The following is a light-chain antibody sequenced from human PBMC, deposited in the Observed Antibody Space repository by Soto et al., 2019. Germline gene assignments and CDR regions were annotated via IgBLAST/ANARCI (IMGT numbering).Light chain of an antibody. V-gene: IGKV3-15*01. CDR3: QERSNWPSLS. J-gene: IGKJ4*01. CDR2: GAF. CDR1: QIVSSN. Sequence: EVVMTQSPATLSVSPGERVTLSCRASQIVSSNVAWYQQKPGQAPRLLIDGAFTRATSVPARFSGSRSGTEITLTISSPQSEDFAVYYCQERSNWPSLSFGGGTKVEIK.